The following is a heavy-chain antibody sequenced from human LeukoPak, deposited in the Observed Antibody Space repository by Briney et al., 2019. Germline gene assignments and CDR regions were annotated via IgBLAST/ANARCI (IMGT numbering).Heavy chain of an antibody. CDR1: GFTFSSYA. Sequence: GGSLRLSCAASGFTFSSYAMHWVRQAPGKGLEWVAVISYDGSNKYYADSVKGRFTISRDNSKNTLHLQMNSLRAEDTAVYYCARDFVCGGDCYPPLSLPPPADYWGQGTLVTVSS. D-gene: IGHD2-21*02. J-gene: IGHJ4*02. CDR2: ISYDGSNK. V-gene: IGHV3-30-3*01. CDR3: ARDFVCGGDCYPPLSLPPPADY.